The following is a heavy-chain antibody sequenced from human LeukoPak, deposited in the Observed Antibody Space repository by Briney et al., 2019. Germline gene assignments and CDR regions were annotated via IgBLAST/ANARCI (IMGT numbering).Heavy chain of an antibody. CDR3: ARVMRIYYDSSGYSKNDI. CDR2: ISIYNGNT. V-gene: IGHV1-18*01. CDR1: GYIFTSSG. Sequence: GASVKVSCKASGYIFTSSGISWVRQAPGQGLEWMGWISIYNGNTNYAQKFQGRVTMTTDTSTSTAYMELRSLRSDDTAVYYCARVMRIYYDSSGYSKNDIWGQGTMVTVSS. D-gene: IGHD3-22*01. J-gene: IGHJ3*02.